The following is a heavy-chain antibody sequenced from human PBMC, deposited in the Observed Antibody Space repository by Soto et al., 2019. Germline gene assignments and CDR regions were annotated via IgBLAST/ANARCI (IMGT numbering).Heavy chain of an antibody. CDR2: ISYDGDNK. V-gene: IGHV3-30-3*01. J-gene: IGHJ6*02. Sequence: QVQLVESGGGVVQPGRSLRLSCAASGFTFSYHALNWVRQAPGKGLEWVAVISYDGDNKYNAESVKGRFTISRDNSKNTVSLQTNSLRAEDPAMYYCARGTTTSAFSAMDVWGQGTTVTVSS. CDR1: GFTFSYHA. D-gene: IGHD1-1*01. CDR3: ARGTTTSAFSAMDV.